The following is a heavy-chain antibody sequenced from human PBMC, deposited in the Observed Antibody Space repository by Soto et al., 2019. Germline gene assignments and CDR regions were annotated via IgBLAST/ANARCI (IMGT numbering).Heavy chain of an antibody. J-gene: IGHJ6*02. V-gene: IGHV3-30*03. D-gene: IGHD4-4*01. CDR1: GFTFSTFG. Sequence: PGGSLRLSCAASGFTFSTFGMHWVRQAPGKGLEWVTIISYDGSNKYYADSVQGRFTISRDNSKNMLYLQMNSLRVEDTAVYFCARAISEIYYSRRYGLDVWGQGTTVTVSS. CDR3: ARAISEIYYSRRYGLDV. CDR2: ISYDGSNK.